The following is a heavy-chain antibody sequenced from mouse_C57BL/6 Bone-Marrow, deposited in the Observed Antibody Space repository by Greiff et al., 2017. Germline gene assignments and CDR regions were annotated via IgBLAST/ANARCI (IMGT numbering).Heavy chain of an antibody. CDR1: GYSFTGYY. V-gene: IGHV1-42*01. Sequence: EVQLQQSGPELVKPGASVKISCKASGYSFTGYYMNWVKQSPEKSLEWIGEINPSTGGTTYNQKFKAKATLTVDKSSSTAYMQLKSLTSEDSAVYYCARGYDGYAMDHWGQGTSVTVSS. D-gene: IGHD2-3*01. CDR3: ARGYDGYAMDH. J-gene: IGHJ4*01. CDR2: INPSTGGT.